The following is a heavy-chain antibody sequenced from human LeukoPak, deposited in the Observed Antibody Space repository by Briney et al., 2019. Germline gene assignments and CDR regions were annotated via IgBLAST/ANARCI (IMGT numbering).Heavy chain of an antibody. D-gene: IGHD3-10*01. V-gene: IGHV2-5*02. CDR2: IYWDDDK. Sequence: SGPTLVKPTQTLTLTCTFSGFSLSTSGLGVGWIRQPPGKALEWLALIYWDDDKRYSPSLKSRLTITKDTSKNQVVLTMTNMDPVDTATYYCARQGHYGSGDYYFDYWGQGTLVTVSS. CDR1: GFSLSTSGLG. CDR3: ARQGHYGSGDYYFDY. J-gene: IGHJ4*02.